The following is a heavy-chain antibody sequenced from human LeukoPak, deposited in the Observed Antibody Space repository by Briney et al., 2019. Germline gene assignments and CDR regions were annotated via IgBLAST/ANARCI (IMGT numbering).Heavy chain of an antibody. Sequence: GGSLRLSCAASGFTFDDYAMHWVRQAPGKGLEWVSLISWDGGSSYYADSVKGRFTISRDNSKNSLYLQMNSLRTEDTALYYCAKDIGVGYCNGCLFDYWGQGTLVTVSS. D-gene: IGHD2-15*01. CDR2: ISWDGGSS. V-gene: IGHV3-43*01. J-gene: IGHJ4*02. CDR1: GFTFDDYA. CDR3: AKDIGVGYCNGCLFDY.